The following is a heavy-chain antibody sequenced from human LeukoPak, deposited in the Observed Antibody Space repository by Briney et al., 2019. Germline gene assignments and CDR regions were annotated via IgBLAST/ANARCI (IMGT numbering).Heavy chain of an antibody. CDR3: ATRPGDCSSTSCP. CDR2: IYYSGST. D-gene: IGHD2-2*01. V-gene: IGHV4-39*01. CDR1: GGSISSSSYY. J-gene: IGHJ5*02. Sequence: SETLSLTCSVSGGSISSSSYYWGWIRQPPGKGLEWIGSIYYSGSTYYNPSLKSRVTISVDTSKNQFSLKLSSVTAADTAVYYCATRPGDCSSTSCPWGQGTLVTVSS.